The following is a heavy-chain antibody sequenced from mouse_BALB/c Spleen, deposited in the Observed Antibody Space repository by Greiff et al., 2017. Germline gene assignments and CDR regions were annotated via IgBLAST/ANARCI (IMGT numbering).Heavy chain of an antibody. CDR3: TRWDYYGSSYAMDY. Sequence: EVKLVESGTVLARPGASVKMSCKASGYSFTSYWMHWVKQRPGQGLEWIGAIYPGNSDTSYNQKFKGKAKLTAVTSASTAYMELSSLTNEDSAVYYCTRWDYYGSSYAMDYWGQGTSVTVSS. D-gene: IGHD1-1*01. J-gene: IGHJ4*01. CDR1: GYSFTSYW. V-gene: IGHV1-5*01. CDR2: IYPGNSDT.